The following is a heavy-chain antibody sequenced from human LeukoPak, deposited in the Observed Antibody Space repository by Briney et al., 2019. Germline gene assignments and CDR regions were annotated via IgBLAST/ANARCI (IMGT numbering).Heavy chain of an antibody. J-gene: IGHJ4*02. V-gene: IGHV4-59*01. CDR3: AREEGSSSSGIDY. CDR1: GGSISSYY. D-gene: IGHD6-6*01. Sequence: SETLSLTCTVSGGSISSYYWSWIRQPPGKGLEWIGYIYYSGSTNYNPSLKSRVTISVDTSKNQFSLKLSSVTAADTAVYYCAREEGSSSSGIDYWGQGTLVTVSS. CDR2: IYYSGST.